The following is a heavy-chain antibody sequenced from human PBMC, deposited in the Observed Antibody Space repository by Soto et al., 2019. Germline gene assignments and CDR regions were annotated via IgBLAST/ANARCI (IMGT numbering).Heavy chain of an antibody. CDR3: ARAEMVRRLYYFDY. CDR2: IYYSGST. D-gene: IGHD3-10*01. Sequence: SETLSLTCTVSGGSISSGDYYWSWIRQPPGKGLEWIGYIYYSGSTYYNPSLKSRVTISVDTSKNQFSLKLSSVTAADTAVYYCARAEMVRRLYYFDYWGQGTLVTVSS. J-gene: IGHJ4*02. V-gene: IGHV4-30-4*01. CDR1: GGSISSGDYY.